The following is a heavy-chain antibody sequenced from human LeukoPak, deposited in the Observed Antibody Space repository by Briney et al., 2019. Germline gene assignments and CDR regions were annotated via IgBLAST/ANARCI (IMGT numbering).Heavy chain of an antibody. D-gene: IGHD2-2*01. Sequence: PSQTLSLTCTVSGGSISSGDYYWRWIRQPPGKGMEWIGYIYYSGSTYYNPSLKSRVTISIDTTTNQIYLKLSTLTAADTSSYSCASAVVVGGYQLRRGDYWGQGTLVTVSS. CDR1: GGSISSGDYY. CDR3: ASAVVVGGYQLRRGDY. J-gene: IGHJ4*02. CDR2: IYYSGST. V-gene: IGHV4-30-4*01.